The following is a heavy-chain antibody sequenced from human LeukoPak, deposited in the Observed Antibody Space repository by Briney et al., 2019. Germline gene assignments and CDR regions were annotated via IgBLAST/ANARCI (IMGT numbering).Heavy chain of an antibody. Sequence: PGGSLRLSCAASGFTFSSYAMHWVRQAPGKGLGWVAVISYDGSNKYYADSVKGRFTISRDNSKNTLYLQMNSLRAEDTAVYYCARGPTTYYYDSSGSENLDYWGQGTLVTVSS. CDR2: ISYDGSNK. D-gene: IGHD3-22*01. CDR1: GFTFSSYA. CDR3: ARGPTTYYYDSSGSENLDY. J-gene: IGHJ4*02. V-gene: IGHV3-30-3*01.